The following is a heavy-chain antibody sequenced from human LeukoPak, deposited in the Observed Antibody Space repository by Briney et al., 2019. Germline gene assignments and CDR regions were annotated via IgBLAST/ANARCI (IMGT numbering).Heavy chain of an antibody. CDR3: ARHEYSGSYYGLSWFDP. CDR1: GGSISGYY. D-gene: IGHD1-26*01. V-gene: IGHV4-39*01. J-gene: IGHJ5*02. Sequence: TETLSLTCTVSGGSISGYYWGWIRQPPGKGLEWIASIYYSGSTYYNPSLKSRVTISVDTSKNQLSLKLSSLTAADTAVYYCARHEYSGSYYGLSWFDPWGQGTLVTVSS. CDR2: IYYSGST.